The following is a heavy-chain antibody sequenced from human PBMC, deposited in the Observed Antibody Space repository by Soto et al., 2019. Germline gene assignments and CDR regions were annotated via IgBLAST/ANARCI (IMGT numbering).Heavy chain of an antibody. V-gene: IGHV1-46*02. J-gene: IGHJ6*04. CDR3: ARDSPGADCGGDCPLGYNDHGMDV. CDR1: GFSFNTYY. Sequence: QVQLVQSGAELKKPGASVSLSCKASGFSFNTYYIHWVRQSPREGLQRMGIINPSNGVTSYPQQFQGRVTMTADTSTTTVYWELSGRKSDDTAMYFCARDSPGADCGGDCPLGYNDHGMDVWGKGPAVSVS. CDR2: INPSNGVT. D-gene: IGHD2-21*02.